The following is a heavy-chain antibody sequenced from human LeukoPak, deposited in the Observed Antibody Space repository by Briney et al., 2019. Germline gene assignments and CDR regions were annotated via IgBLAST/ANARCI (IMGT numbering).Heavy chain of an antibody. CDR3: ARDPYSGSYGDSYYYYMDV. Sequence: GGSLRLSCAASEFTFSSYSMNWVRQAPGKGLEWVSSISSSSSYIYYADSVKGRFTISRDNAKNSLYLQMNSLRVEDTAVYYCARDPYSGSYGDSYYYYMDVWGKGTTVTVSS. D-gene: IGHD1-26*01. CDR2: ISSSSSYI. J-gene: IGHJ6*03. CDR1: EFTFSSYS. V-gene: IGHV3-21*01.